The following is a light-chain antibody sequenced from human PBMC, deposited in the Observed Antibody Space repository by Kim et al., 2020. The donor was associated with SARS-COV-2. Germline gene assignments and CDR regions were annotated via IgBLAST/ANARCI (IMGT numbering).Light chain of an antibody. V-gene: IGLV2-23*02. Sequence: GQAITISCPGTISDVGSYNLVSWYQQHPGKAPKLMIYEVSKRPSGVSNRFSGSKSGNTASLTISGLQAEDEADYYCCSYAGSSTWVFGGGTKLTVL. CDR2: EVS. CDR1: ISDVGSYNL. CDR3: CSYAGSSTWV. J-gene: IGLJ3*02.